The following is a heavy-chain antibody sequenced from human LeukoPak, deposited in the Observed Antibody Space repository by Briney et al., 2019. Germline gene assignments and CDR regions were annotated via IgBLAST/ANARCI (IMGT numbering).Heavy chain of an antibody. J-gene: IGHJ4*02. D-gene: IGHD2-2*01. CDR1: GFSFSTYA. Sequence: GGSLRLSCAASGFSFSTYAMNWVRQAPGEGLKWVSCITSDSAYIYYEDSVKGRFTISRDNAKNSLYLQMNSLRAEDTAVYYCARYGVSSSTSYIDFWGQGTLVTVSS. V-gene: IGHV3-21*01. CDR2: ITSDSAYI. CDR3: ARYGVSSSTSYIDF.